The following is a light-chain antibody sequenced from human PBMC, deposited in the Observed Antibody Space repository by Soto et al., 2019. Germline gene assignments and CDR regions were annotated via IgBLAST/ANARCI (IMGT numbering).Light chain of an antibody. CDR3: QTYNNAPLT. J-gene: IGKJ4*01. V-gene: IGKV1-27*01. CDR1: QAISSY. Sequence: DIQMTQSPSSLSASVGDRVTITCRASQAISSYLAWYQQKPGKVPKLLIYAASTLQSGVPSRFIGSGSGTDFTLTIGSLQPEDVETYYCQTYNNAPLTLGGGTKVDIK. CDR2: AAS.